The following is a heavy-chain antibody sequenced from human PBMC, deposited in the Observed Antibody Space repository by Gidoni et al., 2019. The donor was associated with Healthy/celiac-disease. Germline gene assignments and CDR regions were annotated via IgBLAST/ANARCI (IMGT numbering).Heavy chain of an antibody. CDR1: GFTFGDYA. Sequence: EVQLVESGGGLVQPGRALRLSCTASGFTFGDYAMSWVRQAPGKGLEWVGFIRSKAYGGTTEYAASVKGRFTISRDDSKSIAYLQMNSLKTEDTAVYYCTRDYYDIGYVDYWGQGTLVTVSS. CDR2: IRSKAYGGTT. D-gene: IGHD3-22*01. V-gene: IGHV3-49*04. CDR3: TRDYYDIGYVDY. J-gene: IGHJ4*02.